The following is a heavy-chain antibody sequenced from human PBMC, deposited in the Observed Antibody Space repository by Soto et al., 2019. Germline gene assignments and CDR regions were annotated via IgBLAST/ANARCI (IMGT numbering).Heavy chain of an antibody. V-gene: IGHV3-21*01. D-gene: IGHD2-15*01. Sequence: PGVSLSLSYGASGFNFRSYVMHWVRQAPGKGLEWVSGIRGFSPYTFYAESVKGRFTISRDNAKNSLYLQMNSLRAEDTAVYYCARDRGYDAHDYYYNAMDVWGQGTTVTVSS. J-gene: IGHJ6*02. CDR1: GFNFRSYV. CDR2: IRGFSPYT. CDR3: ARDRGYDAHDYYYNAMDV.